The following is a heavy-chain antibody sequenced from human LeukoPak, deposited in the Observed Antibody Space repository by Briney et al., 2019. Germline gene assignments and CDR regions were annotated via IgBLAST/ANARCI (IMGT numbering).Heavy chain of an antibody. CDR2: IKQDGSEK. CDR3: ARDHSGSYLNWFDP. J-gene: IGHJ5*02. V-gene: IGHV3-7*01. Sequence: PGGSLRLSCAASGFTFSSYWMSWVRQAPGKGLEWVANIKQDGSEKYYVDSVKGRFTISRDNAKNSLYLQMNSLRAEDTAVYYCARDHSGSYLNWFDPWGQGTLVTVSS. D-gene: IGHD1-26*01. CDR1: GFTFSSYW.